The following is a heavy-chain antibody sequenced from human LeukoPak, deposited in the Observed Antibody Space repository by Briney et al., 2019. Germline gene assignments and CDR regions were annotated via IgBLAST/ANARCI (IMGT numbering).Heavy chain of an antibody. D-gene: IGHD5-12*01. CDR1: GFTFYSYW. J-gene: IGHJ4*02. Sequence: GGSLRLSCAASGFTFYSYWMSWVRQAPGKGLEWVANIKQDGSEKYYVDSVKGRFTISRDSAKNSLYLQMNSLRAEDTAVYYCAKVGLSRNIVAFDYWGQGTLVTVSS. CDR2: IKQDGSEK. V-gene: IGHV3-7*01. CDR3: AKVGLSRNIVAFDY.